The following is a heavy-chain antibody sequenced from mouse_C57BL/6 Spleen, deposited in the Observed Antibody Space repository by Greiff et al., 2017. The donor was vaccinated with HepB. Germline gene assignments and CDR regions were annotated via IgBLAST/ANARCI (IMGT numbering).Heavy chain of an antibody. CDR2: ISYDGSN. D-gene: IGHD1-1*01. CDR1: GYSITSGYY. V-gene: IGHV3-6*01. J-gene: IGHJ2*01. Sequence: EVQLQESGPGLVKPSQSLSLTCSVTGYSITSGYYWNWIRQFPGNKLEWMGYISYDGSNNYNPSLKNRISITRDTSKNQLFLKLNSVTTEDTATYYCANYYYGSSFDYWGQGTTLTVSS. CDR3: ANYYYGSSFDY.